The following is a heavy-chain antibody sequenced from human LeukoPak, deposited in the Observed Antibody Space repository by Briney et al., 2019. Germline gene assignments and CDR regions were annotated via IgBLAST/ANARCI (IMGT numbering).Heavy chain of an antibody. J-gene: IGHJ4*02. CDR3: ATTYYYETSGYYPFDH. CDR2: INSVGSSI. CDR1: GFSFKSYA. V-gene: IGHV3-74*01. Sequence: GGSLRLSCRASGFSFKSYAMHWVRQAPGKGLVWVSRINSVGSSIRYADSVKGRFTISRDNAKNTLYLEMSSLRGEDTAVYYCATTYYYETSGYYPFDHWGQGTLVTVSS. D-gene: IGHD3-22*01.